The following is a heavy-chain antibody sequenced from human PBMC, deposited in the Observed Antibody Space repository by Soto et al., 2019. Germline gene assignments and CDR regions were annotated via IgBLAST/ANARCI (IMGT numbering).Heavy chain of an antibody. CDR3: ASSFRGVISGSDDWFDP. Sequence: RASVKVSCKASGYTFTSYAMHWVRQAPGQRLEWMGWINAGNGNTKYSQKFQGRVTITRDTSASTAYMELSSLRSEDTAVCYCASSFRGVISGSDDWFDPWGQGTLVTVSS. J-gene: IGHJ5*02. CDR2: INAGNGNT. D-gene: IGHD3-10*01. V-gene: IGHV1-3*01. CDR1: GYTFTSYA.